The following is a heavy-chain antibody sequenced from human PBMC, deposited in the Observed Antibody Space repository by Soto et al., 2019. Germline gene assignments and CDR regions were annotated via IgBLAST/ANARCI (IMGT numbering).Heavy chain of an antibody. Sequence: QLQLQESGSGLVKPSQNLSLTCAVSGGSISSGGYSWSWIRQPPGKGLEWIGYIYHSGSTYYNPSLKSRVTIPVDRSKNQASLKLSSVTAADTAVYYCARREYGGSLSRFDIWGQGTMVTASS. CDR2: IYHSGST. CDR1: GGSISSGGYS. V-gene: IGHV4-30-2*01. J-gene: IGHJ3*02. D-gene: IGHD5-12*01. CDR3: ARREYGGSLSRFDI.